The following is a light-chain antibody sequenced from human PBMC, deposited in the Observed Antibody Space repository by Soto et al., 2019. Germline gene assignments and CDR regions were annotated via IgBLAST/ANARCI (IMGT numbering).Light chain of an antibody. CDR2: GAS. CDR1: QSVSSYY. Sequence: EIVLTQSPGTLSLSPGERATLSCRASQSVSSYYLAWYQQKPGQAPRLLIYGASSRATGIPDRFSGSGSGTDFTLTISRLEPADFAVYYCQQYGSSPQPITFGQGTRLEIK. V-gene: IGKV3-20*01. J-gene: IGKJ5*01. CDR3: QQYGSSPQPIT.